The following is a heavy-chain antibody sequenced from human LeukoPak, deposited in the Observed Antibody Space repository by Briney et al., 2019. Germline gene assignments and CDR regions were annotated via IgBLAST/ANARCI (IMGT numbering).Heavy chain of an antibody. V-gene: IGHV4-59*01. CDR1: GGSISSYY. CDR2: IYYSGST. CDR3: ARAEDTYYYDSSGYYYDI. D-gene: IGHD3-22*01. Sequence: PSETLSLTCTVSGGSISSYYWSWIRQPPGKGLEWIGYIYYSGSTNYNPSLKSRVTISVDTSKNQFSLKLSSVTAADTAVYYCARAEDTYYYDSSGYYYDIWGQGTMVTVSS. J-gene: IGHJ3*02.